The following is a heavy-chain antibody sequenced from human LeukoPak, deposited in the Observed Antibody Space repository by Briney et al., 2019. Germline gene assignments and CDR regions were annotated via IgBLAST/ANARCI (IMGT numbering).Heavy chain of an antibody. CDR3: ATSYGMDV. J-gene: IGHJ6*02. CDR1: GGSLTGYS. CDR2: ISHSGST. Sequence: PSETLSLTCAVYGGSLTGYSWSWIRQPPGKGLEWIGEISHSGSTNYNPSLKSRVTISVDTSKNQYSLKLSSVTAADTAVYYCATSYGMDVWGQGTTVTVSS. V-gene: IGHV4-34*01.